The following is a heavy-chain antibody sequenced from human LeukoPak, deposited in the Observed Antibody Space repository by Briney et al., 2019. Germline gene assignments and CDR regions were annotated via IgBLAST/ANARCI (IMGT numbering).Heavy chain of an antibody. J-gene: IGHJ4*02. CDR2: INHSGST. CDR3: ARGRIVLMVYAAYFDY. V-gene: IGHV4-34*01. D-gene: IGHD2-8*01. Sequence: SETLSLTCAVYGGSFSGYYWSWIRQPPGKGLEWIGEINHSGSTNYNPSLKSRVTISVDTSKNQSSLKLSSVTAADTAVYYCARGRIVLMVYAAYFDYWGQGTLVTVSS. CDR1: GGSFSGYY.